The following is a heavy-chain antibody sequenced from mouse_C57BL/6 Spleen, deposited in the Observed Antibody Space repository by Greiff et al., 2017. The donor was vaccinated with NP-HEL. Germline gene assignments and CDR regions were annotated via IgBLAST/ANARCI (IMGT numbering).Heavy chain of an antibody. CDR2: IDPENGDT. Sequence: EVQLQQSGAELVRPGASVKLSCTASGFNIKDDYMHWVKQRPEQGLEWIGWIDPENGDTEYASKFQGKATITADTSSNTAYLQLSSLTSEDTAVYYWTTITTVVDYFDYWGQGTTRTVSS. V-gene: IGHV14-4*01. CDR3: TTITTVVDYFDY. D-gene: IGHD1-1*01. CDR1: GFNIKDDY. J-gene: IGHJ2*01.